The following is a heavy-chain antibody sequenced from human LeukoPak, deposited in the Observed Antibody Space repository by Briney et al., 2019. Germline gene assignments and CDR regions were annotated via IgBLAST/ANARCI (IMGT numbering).Heavy chain of an antibody. CDR3: AKAPEGCSSTSCYYGY. Sequence: GGSLRLSCAASGFTFSSSAMSWVRQAPGKGLEWVSAISSRGGSTYYADSVKGRFSISRDNSKNTLYLQMNSLRAEDTAVYYCAKAPEGCSSTSCYYGYWGQGTLVAVSS. CDR1: GFTFSSSA. V-gene: IGHV3-23*01. CDR2: ISSRGGST. J-gene: IGHJ4*02. D-gene: IGHD2-2*01.